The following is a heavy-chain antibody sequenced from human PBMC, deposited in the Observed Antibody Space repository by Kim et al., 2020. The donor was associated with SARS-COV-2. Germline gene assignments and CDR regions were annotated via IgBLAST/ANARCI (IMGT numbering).Heavy chain of an antibody. V-gene: IGHV3-33*01. CDR2: IWYDEDKK. D-gene: IGHD2-21*02. CDR1: GFTFNVYS. CDR3: ARDFTADYFDY. Sequence: GGSLRLSCAASGFTFNVYSMHWVRQPPGKGLEWVAVIWYDEDKKYYAESVKGRFIVSRDNSNNTLYLQVNSLKAEDTAVYYCARDFTADYFDYWGQGTLV. J-gene: IGHJ4*02.